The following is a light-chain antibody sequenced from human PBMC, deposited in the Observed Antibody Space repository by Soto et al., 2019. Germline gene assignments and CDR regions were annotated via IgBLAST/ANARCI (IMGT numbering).Light chain of an antibody. Sequence: NFMLTQPHSVSESPGKTVTISCTRSRGSIASNYVQWYQQRPGSAPTTVIYEDNHRPSGVPDRFSGSIDSSSNSASLTSSGLKTEDEADYYCQSYDSSNQVFGGGTKLTVL. CDR1: RGSIASNY. CDR2: EDN. V-gene: IGLV6-57*04. J-gene: IGLJ3*02. CDR3: QSYDSSNQV.